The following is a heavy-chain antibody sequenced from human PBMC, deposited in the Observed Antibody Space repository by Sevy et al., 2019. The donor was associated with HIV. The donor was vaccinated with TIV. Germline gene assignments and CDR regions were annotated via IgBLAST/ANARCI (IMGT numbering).Heavy chain of an antibody. CDR2: IYASGSPI. J-gene: IGHJ6*02. Sequence: GGSLRLSCEGSGFTFRSYEMTWVRQAPGKGLEWISYIYASGSPIYYSDSVRGRFTISRDDAKNSLYLQMDDLRVDDTATYYCARKVGYYYYYGMDVWGQGTTVTVSS. CDR1: GFTFRSYE. V-gene: IGHV3-48*03. CDR3: ARKVGYYYYYGMDV.